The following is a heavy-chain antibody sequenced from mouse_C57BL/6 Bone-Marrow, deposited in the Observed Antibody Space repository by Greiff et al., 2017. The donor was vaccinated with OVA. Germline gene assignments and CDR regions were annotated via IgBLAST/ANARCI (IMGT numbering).Heavy chain of an antibody. J-gene: IGHJ1*03. CDR1: GYTFTSYW. CDR3: ARRPITTVVDWYFDV. CDR2: IYPGSGST. Sequence: VQLQQPGAELVKPGASVKMSCKASGYTFTSYWITWVKQRPGQGLEWIGDIYPGSGSTNYNEKFKSKATLTVDTSSSTAYMQLSSLTSEDSAVYYCARRPITTVVDWYFDVWGKGTTVTVSS. D-gene: IGHD1-1*01. V-gene: IGHV1-55*01.